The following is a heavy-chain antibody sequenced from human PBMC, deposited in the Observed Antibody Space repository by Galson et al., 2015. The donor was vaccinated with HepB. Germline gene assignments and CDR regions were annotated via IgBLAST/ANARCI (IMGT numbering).Heavy chain of an antibody. CDR3: ATVMIAVPVQLVQNRGLDY. CDR2: ISSNGGST. Sequence: SLRLSCAASGFTFSSYAMHWVRQAPGKGLEYVSAISSNGGSTYYANSVKGRFTISRDNSKNTLYLQMGSLRAEDMAVYYCATVMIAVPVQLVQNRGLDYWGQGTLVTVSS. V-gene: IGHV3-64*01. CDR1: GFTFSSYA. J-gene: IGHJ4*02. D-gene: IGHD6-13*01.